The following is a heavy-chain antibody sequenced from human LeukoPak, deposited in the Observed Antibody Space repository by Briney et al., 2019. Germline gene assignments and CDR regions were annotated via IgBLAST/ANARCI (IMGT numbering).Heavy chain of an antibody. J-gene: IGHJ5*02. CDR1: GGSLSGYY. D-gene: IGHD3-10*01. Sequence: SETLSLTCGVYGGSLSGYYWRWIRQPPGKGLEWLGEIHHSGSTNYNPSLKSRVAISGDTSKNQLSLKLTSVTAADTAVYYCVREWDYYGSGNLWGQGTLVTVSS. CDR2: IHHSGST. V-gene: IGHV4-34*01. CDR3: VREWDYYGSGNL.